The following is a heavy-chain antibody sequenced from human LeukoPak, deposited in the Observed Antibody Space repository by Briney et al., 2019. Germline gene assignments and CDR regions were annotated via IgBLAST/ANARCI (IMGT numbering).Heavy chain of an antibody. CDR1: GYTFTGYY. D-gene: IGHD2-2*02. CDR2: INPNSGGT. Sequence: ASVKVSCKASGYTFTGYYMHWVRQAPGQGLEWMGWINPNSGGTNYAQKFQGWVTMTRDTSISTAYMELSRLRSDDTAVYYCARDPRPYCSSTSCHSSAYYGMDVWGQGTTVTVSS. CDR3: ARDPRPYCSSTSCHSSAYYGMDV. J-gene: IGHJ6*02. V-gene: IGHV1-2*04.